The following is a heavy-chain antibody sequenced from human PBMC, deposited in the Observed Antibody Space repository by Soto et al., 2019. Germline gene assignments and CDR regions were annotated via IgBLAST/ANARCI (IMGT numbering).Heavy chain of an antibody. V-gene: IGHV3-21*01. J-gene: IGHJ6*02. CDR3: AREGLAVAGTFYYYGMDV. Sequence: GGSLRLSCAASGFTFSSYSMNWVRQAPGKGLEWVSSISSSSSYIYYADSVKGRFTISRDNAKNSLYLQMNSLRAEDTAVYYCAREGLAVAGTFYYYGMDVWGQGTTVTVSS. CDR2: ISSSSSYI. D-gene: IGHD6-19*01. CDR1: GFTFSSYS.